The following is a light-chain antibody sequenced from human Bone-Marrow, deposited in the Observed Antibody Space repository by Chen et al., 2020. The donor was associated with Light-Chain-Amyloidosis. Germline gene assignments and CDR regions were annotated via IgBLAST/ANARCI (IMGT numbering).Light chain of an antibody. V-gene: IGKV3D-20*01. Sequence: EIVLTQSPATLSLSPGERATLSCGASQSVSSSYLAWYQQKPGLAPRLLIYDASSRATGIPDRFSGSGSGTDFTLTISRLEPEDFAVNYCQQYGSGPITFGQGTRLEI. CDR1: QSVSSSY. CDR2: DAS. CDR3: QQYGSGPIT. J-gene: IGKJ5*01.